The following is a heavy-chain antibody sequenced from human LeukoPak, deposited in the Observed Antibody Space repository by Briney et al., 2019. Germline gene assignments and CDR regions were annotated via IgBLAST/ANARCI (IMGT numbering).Heavy chain of an antibody. CDR1: GYSISSGYY. V-gene: IGHV4-38-2*02. J-gene: IGHJ4*02. Sequence: KPSETLSLTCTVSGYSISSGYYRGWIRQPPGKGLEWIGSIYHSGSTYYNPSLKSRVTISVDTSKNQFSLKLSSVTAADTAVYYCARKHITYDYVWGSYRRVFDYWGQGTLVTVSS. CDR2: IYHSGST. D-gene: IGHD3-16*02. CDR3: ARKHITYDYVWGSYRRVFDY.